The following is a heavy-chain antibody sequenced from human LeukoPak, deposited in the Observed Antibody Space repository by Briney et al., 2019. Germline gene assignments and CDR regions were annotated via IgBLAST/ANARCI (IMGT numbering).Heavy chain of an antibody. Sequence: GGSLRLSCAASGFTFSSYAMHWVRQAPGKGLEYVSAISSNGGSTYYANSVEGRFTISRDNSKNTLYLQMNSLRAEDTAVYYCARSPFSSFGVVFGYWGQGTLVTVSS. CDR1: GFTFSSYA. V-gene: IGHV3-64*01. D-gene: IGHD3-3*01. CDR3: ARSPFSSFGVVFGY. J-gene: IGHJ4*02. CDR2: ISSNGGST.